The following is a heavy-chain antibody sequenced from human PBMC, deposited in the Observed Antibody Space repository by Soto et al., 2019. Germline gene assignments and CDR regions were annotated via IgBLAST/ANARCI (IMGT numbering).Heavy chain of an antibody. CDR2: INPSGGST. V-gene: IGHV1-46*01. Sequence: QVQLVQSGAEVKKPGASVKVSCKASGYTFTSYYMHWVRQAPGQGLEWMGIINPSGGSTSYAQKFQGRVTMTRDTSTSTVYMELSSLRSEDTAVYYCARVISGYDFWSGYLDYWGQGTLVTVSS. CDR1: GYTFTSYY. CDR3: ARVISGYDFWSGYLDY. D-gene: IGHD3-3*01. J-gene: IGHJ4*02.